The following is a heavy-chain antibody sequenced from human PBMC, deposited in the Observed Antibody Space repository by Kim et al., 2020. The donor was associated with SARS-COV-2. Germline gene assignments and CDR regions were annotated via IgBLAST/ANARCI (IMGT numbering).Heavy chain of an antibody. D-gene: IGHD3-9*01. J-gene: IGHJ4*02. Sequence: GRLTISRDNSKNTLYLQMNSLRAEDTAVYYCARGGYDILTGYWAYYFDYWGQGTLVTVSS. CDR3: ARGGYDILTGYWAYYFDY. V-gene: IGHV3-30*01.